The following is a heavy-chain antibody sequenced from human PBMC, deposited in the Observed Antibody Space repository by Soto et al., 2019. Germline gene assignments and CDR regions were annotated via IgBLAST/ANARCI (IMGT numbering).Heavy chain of an antibody. CDR3: ARGPLRYFDWLLYHSYGMDV. V-gene: IGHV4-34*01. J-gene: IGHJ6*02. Sequence: QVQLQQWGAGLLKPSETLSLTCAVYGGSFSGYYWSWIRQPPGKGLEWIGEINHSGSTNYNPSLKSRVTISVDTSKNQFSLKLSSVTAADTAVYYCARGPLRYFDWLLYHSYGMDVWGQGTTVTVSS. CDR2: INHSGST. D-gene: IGHD3-9*01. CDR1: GGSFSGYY.